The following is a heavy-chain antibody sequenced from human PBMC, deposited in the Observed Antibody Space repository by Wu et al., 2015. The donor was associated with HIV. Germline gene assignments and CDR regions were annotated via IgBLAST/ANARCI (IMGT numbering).Heavy chain of an antibody. D-gene: IGHD6-19*01. CDR1: GYSFTAYY. J-gene: IGHJ5*02. CDR3: ARVEFDSGWYNWFDP. Sequence: QVQLVQSGAEVKKPGASVKVSCKTSGYSFTAYYMHWVRQAPGQGLEWMGRINPNTGGADSAQKFQGRVTMTRDTSINTAYLDLSRLRLDDTAVYFCARVEFDSGWYNWFDPWGQGTLVTVSS. V-gene: IGHV1-2*02. CDR2: INPNTGGA.